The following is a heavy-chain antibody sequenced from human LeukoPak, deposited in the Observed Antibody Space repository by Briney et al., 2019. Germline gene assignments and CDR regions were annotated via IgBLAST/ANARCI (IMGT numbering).Heavy chain of an antibody. CDR2: ISGSGGST. CDR1: GFTFSSYA. D-gene: IGHD3-9*01. CDR3: AKDGPVLRYFDWLSTTFDY. J-gene: IGHJ4*02. V-gene: IGHV3-23*01. Sequence: GGSLRLSCAASGFTFSSYAMSWVRQAPGKGLEWVSAISGSGGSTYYADSVKGRFTISRDNSKNTLYLQMNSLRAEDTAVYYCAKDGPVLRYFDWLSTTFDYWGQGTLVTVS.